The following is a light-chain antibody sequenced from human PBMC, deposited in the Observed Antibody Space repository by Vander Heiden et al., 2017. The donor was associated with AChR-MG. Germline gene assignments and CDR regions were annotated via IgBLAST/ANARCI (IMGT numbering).Light chain of an antibody. CDR1: SSNIASNT. Sequence: QSVLTQPPSTSGTPGQTIIISCSGGSSNIASNTVNWYQQLTGAAPRLLIFANNQRPSGVPDRFSGSKSGTSASLAISRLRSEDEADYYCATWDDTLKGRGCGGGTKLT. CDR3: ATWDDTLKGRG. J-gene: IGLJ3*02. CDR2: ANN. V-gene: IGLV1-44*01.